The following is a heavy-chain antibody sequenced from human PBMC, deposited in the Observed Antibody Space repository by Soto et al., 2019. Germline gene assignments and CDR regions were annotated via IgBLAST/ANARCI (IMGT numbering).Heavy chain of an antibody. CDR1: GGSISSSLYF. CDR2: IYHSGST. CDR3: AAGGGLPRYY. D-gene: IGHD5-12*01. J-gene: IGHJ4*02. Sequence: SETLSLTCSVSGGSISSSLYFWGWIRQPPGKGLEWIGEIYHSGSTNYNPSLKSRVTISVDKSKNQFSLKLSSVTAADTAVYYCAAGGGLPRYYWGQGTLVTVSS. V-gene: IGHV4-39*07.